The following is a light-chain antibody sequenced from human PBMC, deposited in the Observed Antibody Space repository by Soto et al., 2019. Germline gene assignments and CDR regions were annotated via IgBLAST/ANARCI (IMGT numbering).Light chain of an antibody. Sequence: EIVMTQSPATLSVSPGERATLSCRASQSVSNNLAWYQQKPGQAPRLLIYGASTRATGIPARFSGSGSGTEFTLTISGLQPEDFAAYYCQQYNNWPPITFGQGSRLEIK. CDR1: QSVSNN. J-gene: IGKJ5*01. CDR3: QQYNNWPPIT. V-gene: IGKV3-15*01. CDR2: GAS.